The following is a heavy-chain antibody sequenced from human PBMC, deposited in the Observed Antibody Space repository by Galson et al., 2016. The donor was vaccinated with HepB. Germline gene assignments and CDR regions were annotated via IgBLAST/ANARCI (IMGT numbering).Heavy chain of an antibody. CDR2: VYSGGVT. V-gene: IGHV3-53*01. D-gene: IGHD1-14*01. J-gene: IGHJ4*02. CDR1: GFTVSNNY. CDR3: ATSPSAGI. Sequence: SLRLSCAASGFTVSNNYMTWVRQAPGKELEWVSRVYSGGVTNYADSVKGRFTTSRDSSKNTLYLQMNSLRVEDTAVYHCATSPSAGIWGQGTLVTVSS.